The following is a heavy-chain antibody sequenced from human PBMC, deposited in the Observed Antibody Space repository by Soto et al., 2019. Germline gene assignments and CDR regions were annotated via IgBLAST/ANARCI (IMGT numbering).Heavy chain of an antibody. Sequence: SETLSLTCTISGASISSLYWSWVRQPPGKGLEWIGYIHYSGSTSYNPSPKSRVTILVDTSKNQFSLRLSSVTGADTAVYYCASGGWSMDVCGQRPTGPVSS. CDR3: ASGGWSMDV. J-gene: IGHJ6*02. CDR2: IHYSGST. D-gene: IGHD2-15*01. V-gene: IGHV4-59*11. CDR1: GASISSLY.